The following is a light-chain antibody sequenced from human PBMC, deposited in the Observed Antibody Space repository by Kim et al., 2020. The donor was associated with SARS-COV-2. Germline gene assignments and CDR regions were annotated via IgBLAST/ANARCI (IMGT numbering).Light chain of an antibody. CDR3: SSRDNTGNHVI. CDR2: HKN. J-gene: IGLJ2*01. CDR1: SLRNYS. V-gene: IGLV3-19*01. Sequence: LGQTVRVPCHGDSLRNYSASWYQQKPGQAPILVIYHKNSRPSGIPDRLSGSSSGNTASLTISGAQAEDEADYFCSSRDNTGNHVIFGGGTKLTVL.